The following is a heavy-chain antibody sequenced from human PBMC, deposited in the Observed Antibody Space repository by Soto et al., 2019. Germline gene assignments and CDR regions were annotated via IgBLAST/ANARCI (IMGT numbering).Heavy chain of an antibody. J-gene: IGHJ4*02. CDR2: ISAYNGNT. Sequence: GASVKVSCKASGYTFTSYGISWVRQAPGQGLEWMGWISAYNGNTNYAQKLQGRVTMTTDTSTSTAYMELRSLRSDDTAAYYCARGQYCSGGSCYSEPFPCWGQGTPVTVSS. CDR3: ARGQYCSGGSCYSEPFPC. D-gene: IGHD2-15*01. V-gene: IGHV1-18*04. CDR1: GYTFTSYG.